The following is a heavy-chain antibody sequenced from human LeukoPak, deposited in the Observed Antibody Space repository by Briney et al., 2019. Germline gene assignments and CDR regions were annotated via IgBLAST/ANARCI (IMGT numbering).Heavy chain of an antibody. Sequence: GASVKVSCKASGYTFTSYAMNWVRQAPGQGLEWMGWINTNTGNPTYAQGFTGRFVFSLDTSVSTAYLQISSLKAEDTAVYYCARGGPNRYYAQSNTGYWGQGTLVTVSS. CDR2: INTNTGNP. V-gene: IGHV7-4-1*02. J-gene: IGHJ4*02. CDR1: GYTFTSYA. CDR3: ARGGPNRYYAQSNTGY. D-gene: IGHD3-10*01.